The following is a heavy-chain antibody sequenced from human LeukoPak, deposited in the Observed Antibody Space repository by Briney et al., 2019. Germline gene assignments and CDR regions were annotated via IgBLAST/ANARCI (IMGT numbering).Heavy chain of an antibody. CDR1: GGSISSSNW. CDR3: ARDHYYGSGSYFEI. Sequence: SGTLSLTCAVSGGSISSSNWWSWVRQPPGKGLEWIGRVYISGSTNYNPSVKSRVTISLDTSKNQFSLRLSSVTAADTAVYYCARDHYYGSGSYFEIWGQGTMVTVSS. D-gene: IGHD3-10*01. V-gene: IGHV4-4*02. CDR2: VYISGST. J-gene: IGHJ3*02.